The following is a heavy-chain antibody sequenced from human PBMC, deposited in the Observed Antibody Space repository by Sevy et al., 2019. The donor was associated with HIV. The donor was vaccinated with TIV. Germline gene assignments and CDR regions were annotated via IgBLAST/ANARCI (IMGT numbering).Heavy chain of an antibody. Sequence: GGSLRLSCVASGFIFSTYGMHWVRQAPGEGLEWVAVIWYDGINKDYADSVKGRFIISRDNSKNTMYLEMDSLRAEDTAVYYCARDSRNGLDPWGQGALVTVSS. J-gene: IGHJ5*02. D-gene: IGHD2-8*01. V-gene: IGHV3-33*01. CDR1: GFIFSTYG. CDR3: ARDSRNGLDP. CDR2: IWYDGINK.